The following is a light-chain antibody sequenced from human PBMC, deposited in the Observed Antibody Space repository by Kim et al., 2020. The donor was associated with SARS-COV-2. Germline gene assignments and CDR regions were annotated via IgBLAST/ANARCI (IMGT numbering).Light chain of an antibody. V-gene: IGLV3-21*03. J-gene: IGLJ2*01. CDR2: GDS. CDR1: NIGSKS. CDR3: QVWDSRSDHMI. Sequence: SYELTQPPSGSAAPGKTARITCGGNNIGSKSVYWYQQRPGQAHVLVVYGDSDRPSGIPERFSASISPNTATLTISRVEAGDEADYYCQVWDSRSDHMIFGGGTQLTVL.